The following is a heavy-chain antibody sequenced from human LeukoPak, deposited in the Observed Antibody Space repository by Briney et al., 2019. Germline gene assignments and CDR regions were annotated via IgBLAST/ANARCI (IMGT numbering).Heavy chain of an antibody. Sequence: GGSLRLSCAASGFTVSSNYMSWVRQAPGKGLEWVSVMYSGGSTYYADSVKGRFTISRDNSKNTLYLQMNSLRAEDTAVYYCARVNGYCSSTSCSDYFDYWGQGTLVTVSS. D-gene: IGHD2-2*01. V-gene: IGHV3-66*02. CDR1: GFTVSSNY. CDR3: ARVNGYCSSTSCSDYFDY. CDR2: MYSGGST. J-gene: IGHJ4*02.